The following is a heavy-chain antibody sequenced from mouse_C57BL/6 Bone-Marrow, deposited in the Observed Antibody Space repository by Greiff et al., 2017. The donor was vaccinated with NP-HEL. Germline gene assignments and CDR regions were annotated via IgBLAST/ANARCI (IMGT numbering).Heavy chain of an antibody. CDR3: ARWSYYYGSSYENYFDY. D-gene: IGHD1-1*01. Sequence: QVQLQQSGPELVKPGASVKISCKASGYTFTDYYINWVKQRPGQGLEWIGWIFPGSGSTYYNEKFKGKATLTVDKSSSTAYMLLSSLTSEDSAVYFCARWSYYYGSSYENYFDYWGQGTTLTVSS. V-gene: IGHV1-75*01. CDR2: IFPGSGST. CDR1: GYTFTDYY. J-gene: IGHJ2*01.